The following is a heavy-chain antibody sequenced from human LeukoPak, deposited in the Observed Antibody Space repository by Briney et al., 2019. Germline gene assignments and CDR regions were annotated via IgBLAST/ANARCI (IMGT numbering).Heavy chain of an antibody. CDR3: AKAYYYDSSVDY. D-gene: IGHD3-22*01. Sequence: QPGGSLRLXCAASGFTFSSYGMHWVRQAPGKGLEWVAFIRYDGSNKCYADSVKGRFTISRDNSKNTLYLQMNSLRAEDTAVYYCAKAYYYDSSVDYWGQGTLVTVSS. CDR2: IRYDGSNK. V-gene: IGHV3-30*02. J-gene: IGHJ4*02. CDR1: GFTFSSYG.